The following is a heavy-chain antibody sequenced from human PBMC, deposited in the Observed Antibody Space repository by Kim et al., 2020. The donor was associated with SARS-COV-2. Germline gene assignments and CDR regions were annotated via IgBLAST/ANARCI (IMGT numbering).Heavy chain of an antibody. J-gene: IGHJ1*01. CDR2: FDPEDGET. V-gene: IGHV1-24*01. Sequence: ASVKVSCKVSGYTLTELSMHWVRQAPGKGLEWMGGFDPEDGETIYAQKFQGRVTMTEDTSTDTAYMELSSLRSEDTAVYYCATERSYYYDSSGYYGLPETAYFEHWGQGTLVTVSS. D-gene: IGHD3-22*01. CDR1: GYTLTELS. CDR3: ATERSYYYDSSGYYGLPETAYFEH.